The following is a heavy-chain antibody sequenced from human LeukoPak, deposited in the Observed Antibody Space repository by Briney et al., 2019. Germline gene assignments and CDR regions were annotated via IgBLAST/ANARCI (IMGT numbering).Heavy chain of an antibody. D-gene: IGHD2-2*02. CDR1: GYTFTGYY. CDR2: INPKNGGT. Sequence: ASVKISCKASGYTFTGYYMHWVRRAPGQGLEWMGWINPKNGGTTYAQKFQGRVTMTRDTSISTVYMELSSLKSDDTAVYYCARTFCSSTSCYKEGFDLWGQGTMVTVSS. J-gene: IGHJ3*01. V-gene: IGHV1-2*02. CDR3: ARTFCSSTSCYKEGFDL.